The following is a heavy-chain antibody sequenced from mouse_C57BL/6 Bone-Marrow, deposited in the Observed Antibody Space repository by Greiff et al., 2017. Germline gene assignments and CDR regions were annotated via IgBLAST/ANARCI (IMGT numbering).Heavy chain of an antibody. CDR3: ARHGIWGGFAY. V-gene: IGHV1-64*01. J-gene: IGHJ3*01. CDR1: GYTFTSYW. Sequence: QVQLQQPGAELVKPGASVKLSCKASGYTFTSYWMHWVKQRPGQGLEWIGMIHPNSGSTNYNEKFKSKATLTADKSSSTVYMELSRLTSEDSAVYFCARHGIWGGFAYWGQGTLVTVSA. D-gene: IGHD1-1*02. CDR2: IHPNSGST.